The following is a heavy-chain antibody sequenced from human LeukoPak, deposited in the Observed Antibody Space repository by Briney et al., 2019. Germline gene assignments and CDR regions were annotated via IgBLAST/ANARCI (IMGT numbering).Heavy chain of an antibody. J-gene: IGHJ4*02. CDR1: GGSIRTGGSVSSYY. V-gene: IGHV4-61*01. CDR3: AREDCSGGSCRFDY. CDR2: LYESGST. Sequence: SETLSLTCTVSGGSIRTGGSVSSYYWNWIRQPPGKGLEWIGYLYESGSTKYNPSLKSRVTMSADTSKNQFSLRLNSVTPADTAVYFCAREDCSGGSCRFDYWGQGTLVTVSS. D-gene: IGHD2-15*01.